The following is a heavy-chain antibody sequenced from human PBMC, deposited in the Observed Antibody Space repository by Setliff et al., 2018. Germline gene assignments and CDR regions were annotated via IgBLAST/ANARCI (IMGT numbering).Heavy chain of an antibody. CDR1: GFSFSKYW. Sequence: GGSLRLSCGAFGFSFSKYWMYWVRQAPGKGLVWLSRINGDATITNYADSVKGRFTISRDNGRNTLYLQINSLRGEDTGVYFCAALDWGENFYNVDAWGKGTTVTVSS. CDR3: AALDWGENFYNVDA. D-gene: IGHD7-27*01. J-gene: IGHJ6*03. V-gene: IGHV3-74*01. CDR2: INGDATIT.